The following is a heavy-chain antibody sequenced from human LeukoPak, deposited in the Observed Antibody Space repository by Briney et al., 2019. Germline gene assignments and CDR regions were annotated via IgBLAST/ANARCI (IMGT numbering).Heavy chain of an antibody. D-gene: IGHD5-12*01. CDR2: INHSGST. Sequence: PSETLSLTCAVYGGSFSGYYWSWIRQPPGKWLEWIGEINHSGSTNYNPSLKSRVTISVDTSKNQFSLKLSSVTAADTAVYYCARGQEYSDFDSETNPPFFDYRGQGTLVTVSS. CDR1: GGSFSGYY. J-gene: IGHJ4*02. CDR3: ARGQEYSDFDSETNPPFFDY. V-gene: IGHV4-34*01.